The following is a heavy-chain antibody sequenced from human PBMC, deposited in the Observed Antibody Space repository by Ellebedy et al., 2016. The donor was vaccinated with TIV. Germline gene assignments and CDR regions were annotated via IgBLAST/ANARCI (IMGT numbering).Heavy chain of an antibody. V-gene: IGHV4-61*08. D-gene: IGHD1-26*01. J-gene: IGHJ4*02. CDR2: IYYSGST. CDR3: ARKRSGSPTEHFFDY. CDR1: GGSISSGGYY. Sequence: SETLSLXXTVSGGSISSGGYYWSWIRQHPGKGLEWIGYIYYSGSTNYNPSLKSRVTISVDTSKNQFSLKLSSVTAADTAVYYCARKRSGSPTEHFFDYWGQGTLVTVSS.